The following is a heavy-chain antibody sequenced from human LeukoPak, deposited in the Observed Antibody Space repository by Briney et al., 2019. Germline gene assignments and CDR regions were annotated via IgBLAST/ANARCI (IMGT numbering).Heavy chain of an antibody. J-gene: IGHJ3*02. CDR3: ARDSGTVSDAFDI. CDR1: GYNFISYY. V-gene: IGHV1-46*01. Sequence: ASVKVSCKASGYNFISYYIHWVRQAPGQGLEWMGIINPSGGSTRYAQKFQGRVTMTRDTSTGTIYMELSSLRSEDTAVYFCARDSGTVSDAFDIWGQGTMVTVSS. D-gene: IGHD4-11*01. CDR2: INPSGGST.